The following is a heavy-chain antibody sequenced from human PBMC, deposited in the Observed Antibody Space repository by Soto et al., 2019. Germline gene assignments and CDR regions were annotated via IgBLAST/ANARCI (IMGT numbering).Heavy chain of an antibody. Sequence: ASVKVSCKASGYTFTSYATHWVRQAPGQRLEWMGWINAANGNTKYSQKFQGRVTITRDTSASTAYMALSSLRSEDTAVYYCAREVAGFDYWGQGTLVTVSS. CDR2: INAANGNT. D-gene: IGHD6-19*01. CDR3: AREVAGFDY. V-gene: IGHV1-3*01. CDR1: GYTFTSYA. J-gene: IGHJ4*02.